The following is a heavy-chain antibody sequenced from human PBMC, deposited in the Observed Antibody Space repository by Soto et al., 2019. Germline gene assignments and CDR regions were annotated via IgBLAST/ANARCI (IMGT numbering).Heavy chain of an antibody. CDR1: GGSISNSNW. Sequence: QVQLQESGPGLVKPSGTLSLTCAVFGGSISNSNWWTWVRQPPGKGLDWIGEIFHSGSTNYNSSLMGRVTISVDKANNQFSLKLSSGTAADSAVYYCARRPIVGAAIWGQGTLVTVSS. CDR3: ARRPIVGAAI. CDR2: IFHSGST. V-gene: IGHV4-4*02. J-gene: IGHJ4*02. D-gene: IGHD1-26*01.